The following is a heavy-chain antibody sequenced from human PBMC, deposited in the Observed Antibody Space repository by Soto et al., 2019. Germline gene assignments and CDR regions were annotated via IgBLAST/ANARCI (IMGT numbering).Heavy chain of an antibody. CDR1: GFTVTTIY. D-gene: IGHD1-26*01. CDR3: ARDDEGGSDCDLGY. V-gene: IGHV3-53*05. CDR2: VYTDGTI. Sequence: PGGSLRLSCDVSGFTVTTIYMSWVRKAPGKGLEWVSVVYTDGTIYYADSVKGRFTTSRDNSKNTMYLQMSSLRVEDTAVYYCARDDEGGSDCDLGYWGQGALVTVSS. J-gene: IGHJ4*02.